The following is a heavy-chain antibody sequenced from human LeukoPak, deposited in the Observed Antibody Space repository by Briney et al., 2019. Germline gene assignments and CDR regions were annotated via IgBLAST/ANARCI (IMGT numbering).Heavy chain of an antibody. Sequence: GGSLRLSCAASGFTFSRCGMHWVRQSPGKGLEWVAVIYSDGSREYYADSVEGRFTISRDNSKNTLYLQMDSLRAEDTAVYYCARAEPGLFDYWGLGTLATVSS. CDR2: IYSDGSRE. CDR3: ARAEPGLFDY. J-gene: IGHJ4*02. CDR1: GFTFSRCG. V-gene: IGHV3-33*01.